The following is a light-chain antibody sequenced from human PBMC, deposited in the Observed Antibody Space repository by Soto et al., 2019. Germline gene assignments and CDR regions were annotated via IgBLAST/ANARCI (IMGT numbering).Light chain of an antibody. CDR3: QSYDTSLSGVI. CDR1: SSNIGAGYD. Sequence: QSVLTQTPSVSGAPGQKITMSCTGSSSNIGAGYDVHWYQQVPGAAPRLLIYADNNRPSGVPDRFSASKSGTSASLVITGLQGEDEANNYCQSYDTSLSGVIFGAGTKLTVL. V-gene: IGLV1-40*01. J-gene: IGLJ2*01. CDR2: ADN.